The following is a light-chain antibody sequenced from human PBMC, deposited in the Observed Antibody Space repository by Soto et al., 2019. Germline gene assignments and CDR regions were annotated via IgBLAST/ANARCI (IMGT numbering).Light chain of an antibody. J-gene: IGLJ1*01. CDR3: CSYAGSHTF. V-gene: IGLV2-11*01. CDR2: DVS. Sequence: QSALTQPRSLSGSPGQSVTISCTGTSSDVGGYNYVSWYQQHPGKAPKLMIYDVSKRPSGVPDRFSGSKSGNTASLTISGLQAEDEADYYCCSYAGSHTFFGTGTKVTVL. CDR1: SSDVGGYNY.